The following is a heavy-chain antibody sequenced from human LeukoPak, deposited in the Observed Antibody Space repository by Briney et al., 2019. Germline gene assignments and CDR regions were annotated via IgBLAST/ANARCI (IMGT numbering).Heavy chain of an antibody. Sequence: GGSLRLSCAASGFTFSNYEMNWVRQAPGKGLEWVSYISRSGSTTYYADSVKGRFTISRDNAKNTLYLQMNSLRAEDTAVYYCARRGYSSGWSVGFWGQGTLVTVSS. CDR3: ARRGYSSGWSVGF. V-gene: IGHV3-48*03. CDR1: GFTFSNYE. J-gene: IGHJ4*02. D-gene: IGHD6-19*01. CDR2: ISRSGSTT.